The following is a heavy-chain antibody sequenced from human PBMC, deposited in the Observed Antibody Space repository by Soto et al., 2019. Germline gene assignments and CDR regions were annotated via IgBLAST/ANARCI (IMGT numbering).Heavy chain of an antibody. D-gene: IGHD2-15*01. CDR1: SGSINENYY. V-gene: IGHV4-59*01. CDR3: AIAPLSPTLRTFDV. J-gene: IGHJ3*01. Sequence: QVQLQESGPGLVKPSETLSLTCTVSSGSINENYYWNWIRQSPGKGLEWIGYVFHTGTTHYNPSLESRVTLSISTSKNQFSLTLTSVAASDTAIYYCAIAPLSPTLRTFDVWGPGTMVIVSS. CDR2: VFHTGTT.